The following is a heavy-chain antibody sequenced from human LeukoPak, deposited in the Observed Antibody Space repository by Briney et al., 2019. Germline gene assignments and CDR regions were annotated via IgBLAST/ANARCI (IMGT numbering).Heavy chain of an antibody. Sequence: PGGSLRLSCAASGXTFSSYGMHWVRQAPGKGLEWVAVIWYDGSNKYYADSVKGRFTISRDSSKNTLYLQMNSLRAEDTAVYYCAREDTGTTGITGAFDIWGQGTMVTVSS. V-gene: IGHV3-33*01. J-gene: IGHJ3*02. CDR3: AREDTGTTGITGAFDI. D-gene: IGHD1-1*01. CDR2: IWYDGSNK. CDR1: GXTFSSYG.